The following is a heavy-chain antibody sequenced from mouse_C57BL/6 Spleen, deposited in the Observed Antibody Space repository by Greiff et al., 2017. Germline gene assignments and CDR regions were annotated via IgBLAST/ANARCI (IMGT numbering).Heavy chain of an antibody. V-gene: IGHV1-82*01. CDR1: GYAFSSSW. D-gene: IGHD2-1*01. Sequence: QVQLQQSGPELVKPGASVKISCKASGYAFSSSWMNWVKQRPGKGLEWIGRIYPGDGDPNYNGKFKGKATLTADKSSSTAYMQLSSLNSEYSAVYFCARCLYGNYEDWYFDVWGTGTTVTVSS. CDR3: ARCLYGNYEDWYFDV. CDR2: IYPGDGDP. J-gene: IGHJ1*03.